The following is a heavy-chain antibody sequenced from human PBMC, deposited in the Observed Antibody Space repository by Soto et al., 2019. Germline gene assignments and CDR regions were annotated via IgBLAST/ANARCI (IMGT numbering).Heavy chain of an antibody. CDR3: AKDMRSSQGGSYAAEL. Sequence: EVQLVESGGGLVQPGRSLRLSCAASGFFFEDYAMHWVRQAPGKGLEWVSAISWNSGNIGYADSVKGRFTISRDKAKNSLYLTMNSLRTEDSAFYFWAKDMRSSQGGSYAAELWGQGTLVTVSS. J-gene: IGHJ4*02. CDR2: ISWNSGNI. V-gene: IGHV3-9*01. D-gene: IGHD3-10*01. CDR1: GFFFEDYA.